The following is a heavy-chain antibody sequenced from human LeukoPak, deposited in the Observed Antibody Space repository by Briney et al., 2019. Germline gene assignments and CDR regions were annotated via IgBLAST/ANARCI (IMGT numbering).Heavy chain of an antibody. V-gene: IGHV1-46*01. CDR3: ARGSTVTTGSDY. Sequence: ASVKVSCKASGYTFTSYYMHWVRQAPGQGLEWMGIINPSGGSTSYAQKFQGRVTMTRDTSASTAYMELSSLRSEDTAVYYCARGSTVTTGSDYWGQGTLVTVSS. CDR2: INPSGGST. D-gene: IGHD4-17*01. CDR1: GYTFTSYY. J-gene: IGHJ4*02.